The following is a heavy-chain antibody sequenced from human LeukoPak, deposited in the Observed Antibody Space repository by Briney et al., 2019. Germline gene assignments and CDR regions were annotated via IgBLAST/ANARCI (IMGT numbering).Heavy chain of an antibody. CDR3: ARVPRTAVAI. D-gene: IGHD6-19*01. V-gene: IGHV1-8*01. CDR2: MNPNSGNT. Sequence: GASVKVSCKASGYTFISYDINWVRQATGQGLEWMGYMNPNSGNTGYAQKFRGRVTMTRNTSISTAYMELSSLRSEDTAVYFCARVPRTAVAIWGQGTMVTVSS. CDR1: GYTFISYD. J-gene: IGHJ3*02.